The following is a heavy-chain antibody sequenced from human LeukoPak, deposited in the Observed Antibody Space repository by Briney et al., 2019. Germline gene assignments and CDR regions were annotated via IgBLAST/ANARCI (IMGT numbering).Heavy chain of an antibody. CDR3: ARVSVSSGSSSTSPYFDY. V-gene: IGHV4-59*01. CDR1: GGSISSYY. J-gene: IGHJ4*02. D-gene: IGHD2-2*01. Sequence: PSETLSLTCTVSGGSISSYYWSRIRQPPGKGLEWIGYIYYSGSTNYNPSLKSRVTISVDTSKNQFSLKLSSVTAADTAVYYCARVSVSSGSSSTSPYFDYWGQGTLVTVSS. CDR2: IYYSGST.